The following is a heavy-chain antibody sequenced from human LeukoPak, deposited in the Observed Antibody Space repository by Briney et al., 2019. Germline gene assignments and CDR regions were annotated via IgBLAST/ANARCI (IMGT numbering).Heavy chain of an antibody. V-gene: IGHV3-30*18. J-gene: IGHJ3*02. D-gene: IGHD2-2*01. Sequence: QAGGSLRLSCTASGFTFSHYGMHWVRQAPGKGLEWVAVTSYDGSRKHYADSVKGRFTISRDNSKNMLYLQMNSLRAEDTAVYYCAKDIISAAIPDAFEIWAQGTMVTVSP. CDR2: TSYDGSRK. CDR1: GFTFSHYG. CDR3: AKDIISAAIPDAFEI.